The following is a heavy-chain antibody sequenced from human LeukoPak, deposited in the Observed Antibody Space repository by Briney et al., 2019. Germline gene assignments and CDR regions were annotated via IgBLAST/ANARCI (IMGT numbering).Heavy chain of an antibody. D-gene: IGHD6-19*01. CDR2: IYYSGST. J-gene: IGHJ4*02. V-gene: IGHV4-39*01. Sequence: SETLSLTCTVSGGSISSSNYYWGWIRQPPGKGLEWIGNIYYSGSTYYKPSLKTRVTISVDTSKNQFSLKLTSVTAADTAVYYCARHASVDGNWPRPLDYWGQGSLVTVTS. CDR3: ARHASVDGNWPRPLDY. CDR1: GGSISSSNYY.